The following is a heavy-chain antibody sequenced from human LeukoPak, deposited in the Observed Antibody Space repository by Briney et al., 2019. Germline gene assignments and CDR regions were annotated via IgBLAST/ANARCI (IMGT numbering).Heavy chain of an antibody. D-gene: IGHD2-15*01. Sequence: GESLRLSCIASGFTFSNYWMSGVRQAPGKGLEWVANIKQDGSEKYYVDSVKGRFSISRDNAKSSPDLQMNNLRAEDTAVYYCATTQTFDYWGQGTLVTVFS. CDR2: IKQDGSEK. CDR1: GFTFSNYW. V-gene: IGHV3-7*03. J-gene: IGHJ4*02. CDR3: ATTQTFDY.